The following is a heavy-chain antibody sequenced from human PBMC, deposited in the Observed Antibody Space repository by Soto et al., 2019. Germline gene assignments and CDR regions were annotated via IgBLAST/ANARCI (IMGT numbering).Heavy chain of an antibody. Sequence: QVQLVESGGGVVQPGRSLRLSCAASGFTFSSYGMHWVRQAPGKGLEWVAVISYDGSNKYYADSVKGRFPISRDNSKNALDLQMNSLRAEDAAVYYCAKDGGTKTIFGVVSIALTYYFDYWGQGTLVTVSS. V-gene: IGHV3-30*18. D-gene: IGHD3-3*01. CDR2: ISYDGSNK. J-gene: IGHJ4*02. CDR1: GFTFSSYG. CDR3: AKDGGTKTIFGVVSIALTYYFDY.